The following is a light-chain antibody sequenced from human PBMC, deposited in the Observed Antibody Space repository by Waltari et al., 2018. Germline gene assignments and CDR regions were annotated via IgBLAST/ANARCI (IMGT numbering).Light chain of an antibody. Sequence: WSQKLPGTAAEPMIYEDSKRPSGVSNRFSGSKSGNTASLTITGLQAEDEADYYCRSYASSSSVVFGGGTKLTVL. CDR2: EDS. J-gene: IGLJ2*01. CDR3: RSYASSSSVV. V-gene: IGLV2-14*02.